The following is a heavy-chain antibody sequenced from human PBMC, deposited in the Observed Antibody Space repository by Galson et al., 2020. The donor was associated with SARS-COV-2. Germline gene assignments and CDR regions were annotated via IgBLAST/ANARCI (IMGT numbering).Heavy chain of an antibody. Sequence: QLGESLKISCAASGFTFSSYGMHWVRQAPGKGLEWVAVISYDGSNKYYADSVKGRFTISRDNSKNTLYLQMNSLRAEDTAVYYCAKGLRQLWYYYYYGMDVWGQGTTVTVSS. V-gene: IGHV3-30*18. CDR3: AKGLRQLWYYYYYGMDV. D-gene: IGHD5-18*01. CDR2: ISYDGSNK. CDR1: GFTFSSYG. J-gene: IGHJ6*02.